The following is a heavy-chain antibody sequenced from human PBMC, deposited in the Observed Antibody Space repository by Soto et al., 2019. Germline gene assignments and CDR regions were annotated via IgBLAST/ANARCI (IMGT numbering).Heavy chain of an antibody. V-gene: IGHV5-10-1*01. CDR2: IDPSDSYT. J-gene: IGHJ6*02. D-gene: IGHD6-6*01. Sequence: GESLKISCKGSGYSFTSYWISWVRQMPGKGLEWMGRIDPSDSYTNYSPSFQGHVTISADKSISTAYLQWSSLKASDTAMYYCARLSIEAYYYYGMDVWGQGTTVTVSS. CDR1: GYSFTSYW. CDR3: ARLSIEAYYYYGMDV.